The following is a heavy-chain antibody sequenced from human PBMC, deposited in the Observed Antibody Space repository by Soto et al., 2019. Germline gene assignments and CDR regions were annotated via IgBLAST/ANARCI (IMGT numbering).Heavy chain of an antibody. Sequence: GGSLRLSCAASGFSFTSYCMHWVRHVSGKGLVWVSRISGDGSSTTYADSVKDRFTISRDNAKNTLYLQMNSLRAEDTAVYYCTRGPRASSTGTGAHWGQGTLVTVSS. CDR2: ISGDGSST. CDR3: TRGPRASSTGTGAH. D-gene: IGHD1-1*01. V-gene: IGHV3-74*01. J-gene: IGHJ4*02. CDR1: GFSFTSYC.